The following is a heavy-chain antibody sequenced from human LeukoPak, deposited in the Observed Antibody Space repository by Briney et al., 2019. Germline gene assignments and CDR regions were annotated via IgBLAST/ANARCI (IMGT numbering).Heavy chain of an antibody. J-gene: IGHJ4*02. Sequence: GGSLRLSCAASGFTFSSYAMHWVRQAPGKGLEWVAVISYDGSNKYYADSVKGRFTISRDNSKNTLYLQMNSLRAEDTAVYYCARDWLSYYFDYWGQGTLVTVSS. CDR3: ARDWLSYYFDY. D-gene: IGHD6-19*01. V-gene: IGHV3-30-3*01. CDR1: GFTFSSYA. CDR2: ISYDGSNK.